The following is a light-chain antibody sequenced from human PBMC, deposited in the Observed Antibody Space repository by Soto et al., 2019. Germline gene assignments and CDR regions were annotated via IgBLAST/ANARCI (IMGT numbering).Light chain of an antibody. CDR3: HEYNNWPPST. Sequence: EIVMTQSPATLSVSPGERATLSCRASQSVSSSLAWYQQKPGQAPRLLIYGASTRATGIPARLSGSGSETDFTLTISSLQSEDFAVYYCHEYNNWPPSTFGQGTKLEIK. CDR2: GAS. CDR1: QSVSSS. V-gene: IGKV3D-15*01. J-gene: IGKJ2*01.